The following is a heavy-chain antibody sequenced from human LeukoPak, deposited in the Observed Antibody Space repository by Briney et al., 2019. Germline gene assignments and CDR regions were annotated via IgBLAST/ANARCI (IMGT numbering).Heavy chain of an antibody. J-gene: IGHJ4*02. CDR1: GGTFSSYA. V-gene: IGHV1-69*13. D-gene: IGHD3-22*01. CDR3: ARDLDSGLYDSSGYYPTGFDY. CDR2: IIPIFGTA. Sequence: ASVKVSCKASGGTFSSYAISWVRQAPGQGLEWMGGIIPIFGTANYAQKFQGRATITADESTSTAYMELSSLSSEDTAVYYCARDLDSGLYDSSGYYPTGFDYWGQGTLVTVSS.